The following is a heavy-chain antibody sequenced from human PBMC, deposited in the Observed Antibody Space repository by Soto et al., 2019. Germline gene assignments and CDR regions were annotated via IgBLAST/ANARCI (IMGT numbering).Heavy chain of an antibody. J-gene: IGHJ5*02. CDR1: GGSISGYY. CDR3: ARDTGTYGYMDNWLDP. CDR2: IYYTGNT. V-gene: IGHV4-59*01. D-gene: IGHD5-18*01. Sequence: SETLSHTCTVSGGSISGYYWSWMRQPPVKGLEWIGYIYYTGNTIYNPSLKSRVTISLDTSKNQFSLKVNSVTAADTAVYYCARDTGTYGYMDNWLDPWGQGTLVTVSS.